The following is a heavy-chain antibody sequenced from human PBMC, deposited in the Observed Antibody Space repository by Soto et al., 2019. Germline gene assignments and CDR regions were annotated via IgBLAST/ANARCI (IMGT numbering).Heavy chain of an antibody. Sequence: QVQLQQWGAGLLKPSETLSLTCAVYGGFVSSGSYYWSWIRQPPGKELEGIGEMSHSGGTHFNPSLKSRVTISVDTSKNQFSLKMSSVTAADTALYYCARVERGTATTVVDAFDIWGPGTMVTVSS. D-gene: IGHD1-1*01. V-gene: IGHV4-34*01. CDR1: GGFVSSGSYY. CDR2: MSHSGGT. CDR3: ARVERGTATTVVDAFDI. J-gene: IGHJ3*02.